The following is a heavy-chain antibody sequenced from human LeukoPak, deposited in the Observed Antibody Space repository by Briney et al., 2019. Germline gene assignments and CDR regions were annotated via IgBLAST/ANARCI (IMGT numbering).Heavy chain of an antibody. CDR1: GFTFSNYW. V-gene: IGHV3-7*01. Sequence: GGSLRLSCAASGFTFSNYWMSWVRQAPGKGLEWVANIKQDGSDKYYVDSVKGRFTISRDNAKNSLHLQMNRLRAEDTAVYYCAREGRGVFDIWGQGTRVTVSS. D-gene: IGHD2-8*01. CDR3: AREGRGVFDI. CDR2: IKQDGSDK. J-gene: IGHJ3*02.